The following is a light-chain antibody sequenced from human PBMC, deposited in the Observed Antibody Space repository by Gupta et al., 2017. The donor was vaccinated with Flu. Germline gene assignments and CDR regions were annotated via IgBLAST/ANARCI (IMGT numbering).Light chain of an antibody. V-gene: IGLV7-43*01. CDR3: LLYYDNSQRV. J-gene: IGLJ1*01. Sequence: QTVVTPEHSLTVSPGGTVTLTCASSTGAVTSGHYPNWFQQKPGQPPRALSYSTSNKHSWTPARFSGSLLGGKAALTLSGVQPEDEADYYCLLYYDNSQRVFGSGTKVTVL. CDR1: TGAVTSGHY. CDR2: STS.